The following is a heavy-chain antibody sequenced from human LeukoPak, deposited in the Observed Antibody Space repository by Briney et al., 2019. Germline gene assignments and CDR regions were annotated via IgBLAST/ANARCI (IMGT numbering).Heavy chain of an antibody. V-gene: IGHV3-74*01. J-gene: IGHJ4*02. D-gene: IGHD2-2*01. CDR1: GFTFSSYW. CDR2: INSDGSST. CDR3: ARGHCSSIGCYPYYFDY. Sequence: GSLRLSCAASGFTFSSYWMHWVRQAPGKGLVWVSRINSDGSSTSYADSVKGRFTISRDNAKNTLYLQMNSLRAEDTAVYYCARGHCSSIGCYPYYFDYWGQGTLVTVSS.